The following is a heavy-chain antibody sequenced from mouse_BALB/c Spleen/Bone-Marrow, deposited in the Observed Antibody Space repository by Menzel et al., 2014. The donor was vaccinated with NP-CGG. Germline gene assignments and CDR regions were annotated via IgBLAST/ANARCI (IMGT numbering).Heavy chain of an antibody. Sequence: EVKVVESGGGLVQPGGSRKLSCAASGITFRNFGMHWVRQAPEKGLEWVAYISSGSSTIYYADTLKGQFTISRDNPKNTLFLQMTSLRSEDTAMYYCARIGRARGYAMDYWGQGTSVTVSS. CDR1: GITFRNFG. CDR2: ISSGSSTI. V-gene: IGHV5-17*02. D-gene: IGHD3-3*01. CDR3: ARIGRARGYAMDY. J-gene: IGHJ4*01.